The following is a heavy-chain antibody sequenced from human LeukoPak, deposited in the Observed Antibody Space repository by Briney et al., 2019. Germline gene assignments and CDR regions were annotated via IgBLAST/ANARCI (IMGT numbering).Heavy chain of an antibody. CDR2: ISYDGSNK. V-gene: IGHV3-30*03. Sequence: GRSLRLSCAAAGFTFSSYGMHWVRQAPGKGLEWVAVISYDGSNKYYADSVKGRFTISRDNSKNTLYLQMNSLRAEDTAVYYCARGTLYYYYGVDVWGQGTTVTVSS. D-gene: IGHD3/OR15-3a*01. CDR3: ARGTLYYYYGVDV. J-gene: IGHJ6*02. CDR1: GFTFSSYG.